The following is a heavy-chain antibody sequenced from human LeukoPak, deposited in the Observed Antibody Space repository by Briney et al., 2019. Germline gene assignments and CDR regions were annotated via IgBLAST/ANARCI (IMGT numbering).Heavy chain of an antibody. V-gene: IGHV3-49*04. J-gene: IGHJ4*02. Sequence: GGSLRLSCTASGFTFGDYAMSWVRQAPGKGLEWVGFIRSKAYGGTTEYAASVKGRFTISRDDSKSIAYLQMNSLKTEDTAVYYCATSRDTAMGTPLDYWGQGTLVTVSS. D-gene: IGHD5-18*01. CDR3: ATSRDTAMGTPLDY. CDR2: IRSKAYGGTT. CDR1: GFTFGDYA.